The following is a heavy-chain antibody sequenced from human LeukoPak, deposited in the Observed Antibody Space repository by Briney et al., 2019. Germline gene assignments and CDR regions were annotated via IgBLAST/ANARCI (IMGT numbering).Heavy chain of an antibody. CDR3: ARFDPSHFDY. V-gene: IGHV4-31*03. CDR2: IYYSGST. J-gene: IGHJ4*02. CDR1: GGSITGGGYF. Sequence: PAETLSLTCTVSGGSITGGGYFWSWLRQPPGRGLEWIGYIYYSGSTYYNPSLKSRLTISVDTSKNQFSLNLSSVTAADTAMYYCARFDPSHFDYWGQGTLVTVSS.